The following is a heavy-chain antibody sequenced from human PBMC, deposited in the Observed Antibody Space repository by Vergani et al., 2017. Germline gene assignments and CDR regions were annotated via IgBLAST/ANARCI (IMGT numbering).Heavy chain of an antibody. CDR2: ISGSGGST. D-gene: IGHD5-24*01. V-gene: IGHV3-23*01. CDR1: GFTFSSYA. CDR3: AKAPKQITRHYYYYYMDV. Sequence: EVQLLESGGGLVQPGGSLRLSCAASGFTFSSYAMSWVRQAPGKGLEWVSAISGSGGSTYYADSVKGRFTISRDNSKNTLYLQMNSLRAEDTAVYYCAKAPKQITRHYYYYYMDVWGKGTTVTVSS. J-gene: IGHJ6*03.